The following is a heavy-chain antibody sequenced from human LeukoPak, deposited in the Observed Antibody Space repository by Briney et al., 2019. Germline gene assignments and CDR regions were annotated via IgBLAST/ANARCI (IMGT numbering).Heavy chain of an antibody. D-gene: IGHD2-15*01. CDR2: IYYSGST. Sequence: PSETLSLTCTVSGGXISSYYCSWIRQPPGKGLEWIGYIYYSGSTNYNPSLKSRVTISVDTSKNQFSLKLSSVTAADAAVYYCARVGCSGGSCYGSFDYWGQGTLVTVSS. CDR3: ARVGCSGGSCYGSFDY. CDR1: GGXISSYY. V-gene: IGHV4-59*01. J-gene: IGHJ4*02.